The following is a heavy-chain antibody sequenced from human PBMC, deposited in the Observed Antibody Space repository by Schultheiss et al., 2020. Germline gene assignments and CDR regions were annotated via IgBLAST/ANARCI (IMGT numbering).Heavy chain of an antibody. Sequence: GESLRLSCAASGFTFSSYGMHWVRQAPGKGLEWVSAISGSGGSTYYADSVKGRFTISRDNSKNTLYLQMNSLRAEDTAVYYCTRTTTLAARRGYYYYYGMDVWGQGTTVNVSS. CDR2: ISGSGGST. CDR1: GFTFSSYG. CDR3: TRTTTLAARRGYYYYYGMDV. V-gene: IGHV3-23*01. J-gene: IGHJ6*02. D-gene: IGHD6-6*01.